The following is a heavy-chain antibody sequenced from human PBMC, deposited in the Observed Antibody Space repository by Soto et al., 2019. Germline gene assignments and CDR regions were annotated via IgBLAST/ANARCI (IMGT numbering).Heavy chain of an antibody. CDR3: AKWTESSGCYTMDP. V-gene: IGHV1-2*02. Sequence: ASVKVSCKASGYTFTGYYMHWVRQAPGQGLEWMGWINPNSGGTNYAQKFQGRVTMTRDTSISTAYMELSRLRSDDTAVYYCAKWTESSGCYTMDPWGQGTLVTVYS. CDR2: INPNSGGT. J-gene: IGHJ5*02. D-gene: IGHD3-22*01. CDR1: GYTFTGYY.